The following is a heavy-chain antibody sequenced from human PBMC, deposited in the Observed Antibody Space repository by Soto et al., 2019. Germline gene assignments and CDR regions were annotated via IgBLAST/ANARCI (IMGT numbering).Heavy chain of an antibody. Sequence: SVKVSCKASGGTFSSYTISWVRQAPGQGLEWMGRIIPILGIANYAQKFQGRVTITADKSTSTAYMELSSLRSEDTAVYYCARDPTVVTQDIPYYYGMDVWGQGTTVTVSS. CDR2: IIPILGIA. V-gene: IGHV1-69*04. CDR3: ARDPTVVTQDIPYYYGMDV. J-gene: IGHJ6*02. D-gene: IGHD2-15*01. CDR1: GGTFSSYT.